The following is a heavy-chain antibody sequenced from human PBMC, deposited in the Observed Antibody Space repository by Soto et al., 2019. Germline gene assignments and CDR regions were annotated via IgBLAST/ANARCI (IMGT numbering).Heavy chain of an antibody. CDR1: GGSVSSGSYY. D-gene: IGHD3-22*01. V-gene: IGHV4-61*01. Sequence: QVQLQESGPGLVKPSEPLSLTCTVSGGSVSSGSYYWSWIRQPPGKGLEWIGYIYYSGSTRYNPSLKRRVTISVDTSKNQFSLKLISVTAADTAVYYCARVRSSGDSLGYWGQGTLVTVSS. CDR3: ARVRSSGDSLGY. J-gene: IGHJ4*02. CDR2: IYYSGST.